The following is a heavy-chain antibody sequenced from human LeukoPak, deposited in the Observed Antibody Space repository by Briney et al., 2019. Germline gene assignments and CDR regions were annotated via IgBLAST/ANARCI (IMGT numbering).Heavy chain of an antibody. Sequence: ASVKVSCXASGGTFSSYAISWVRQAPGQGLEWMGGIIPILGTANYAQKFQGRVTITTDESTSTAYMELSSLRSEDTAVYYCARADYYGSGYPVINYMDVWGKGTTVTVSS. J-gene: IGHJ6*03. D-gene: IGHD3-10*01. V-gene: IGHV1-69*05. CDR2: IIPILGTA. CDR1: GGTFSSYA. CDR3: ARADYYGSGYPVINYMDV.